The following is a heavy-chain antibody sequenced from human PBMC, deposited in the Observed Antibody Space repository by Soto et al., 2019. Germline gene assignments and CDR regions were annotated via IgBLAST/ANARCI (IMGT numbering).Heavy chain of an antibody. Sequence: QVQLVESGGGVVQPGRSLRLSCAAPGFTLSSYGMHWVRQAPAKGLEWEAVISYDGSNKYYADSVKGRFTISRDNSKNTLYLQMNSLRAEDTAVYYCVGGQDGNAFDIWGQGTMVTVSS. J-gene: IGHJ3*02. V-gene: IGHV3-30*03. CDR2: ISYDGSNK. CDR3: VGGQDGNAFDI. CDR1: GFTLSSYG. D-gene: IGHD2-15*01.